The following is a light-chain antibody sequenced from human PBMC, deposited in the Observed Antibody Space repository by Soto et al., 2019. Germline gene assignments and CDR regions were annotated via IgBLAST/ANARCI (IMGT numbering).Light chain of an antibody. CDR2: DAY. J-gene: IGKJ4*01. CDR3: KQYNSYSPT. CDR1: QSISSW. Sequence: DIQMTQSPSTLSASVGDRVTITCRASQSISSWLAWYQQKPGKAPKLLLYDAYSLESGVQSRFSGSGSGTEFTLTIRSLQPDDFATYYCKQYNSYSPTFGGGTKVDIK. V-gene: IGKV1-5*01.